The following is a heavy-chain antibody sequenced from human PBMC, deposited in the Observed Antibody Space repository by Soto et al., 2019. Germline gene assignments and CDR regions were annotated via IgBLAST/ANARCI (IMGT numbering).Heavy chain of an antibody. CDR1: GYTFSSYG. CDR2: TSGYNTHT. V-gene: IGHV1-18*01. D-gene: IGHD6-13*01. CDR3: ARGSSYGRSSWPDY. Sequence: QIRLVQSGAEVKKPGTSVKVTCKTSGYTFSSYGVTWVRQAPGQGLEWIGWTSGYNTHTNYAPKLHDRVIMTTDLPTGTASMELRSLRSDDTAIYYCARGSSYGRSSWPDYWGQGTLVIVSS. J-gene: IGHJ4*02.